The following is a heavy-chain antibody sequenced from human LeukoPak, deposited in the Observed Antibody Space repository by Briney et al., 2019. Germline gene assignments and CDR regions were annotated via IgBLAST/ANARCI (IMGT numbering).Heavy chain of an antibody. Sequence: GGSLRLSCAASGFTFSSYSMNWVRQAPGKGLEWVSHITASGTAMFYADSVKGRFTISSDNAKNSLYLQMNSLRDEDTAVYYCASSGSYRFDYWGQGTLVTVSS. CDR2: ITASGTAM. V-gene: IGHV3-48*02. CDR3: ASSGSYRFDY. J-gene: IGHJ4*02. D-gene: IGHD1-26*01. CDR1: GFTFSSYS.